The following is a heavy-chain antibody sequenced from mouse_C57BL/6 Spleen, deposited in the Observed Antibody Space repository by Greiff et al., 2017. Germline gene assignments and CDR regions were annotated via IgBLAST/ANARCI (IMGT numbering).Heavy chain of an antibody. CDR2: IDPENGDT. J-gene: IGHJ2*01. Sequence: VQLQQSGAELVRPGASVKLSCTASGFNIKDDDMHWVKQRPEQGLEWIGWIDPENGDTEYASKFQGKATITADTSSNTAYLQLSSLTSEDTAVYYCTRGTVHFDYWGQGTTLTVSS. CDR3: TRGTVHFDY. D-gene: IGHD1-1*01. V-gene: IGHV14-4*01. CDR1: GFNIKDDD.